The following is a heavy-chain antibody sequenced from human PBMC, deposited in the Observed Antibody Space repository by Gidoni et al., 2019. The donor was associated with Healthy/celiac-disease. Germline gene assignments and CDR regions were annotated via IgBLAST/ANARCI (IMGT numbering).Heavy chain of an antibody. CDR1: GFTFSSYA. Sequence: EVQLLASGGGLVQPGGSLRLSCAASGFTFSSYAMSWVRQAPGKGLEWVSAISGSGGSTYYADSVKGRFTISRDNSKNTLYLQMNSLRAEDTAVYYCVVVVVAPTNWFDPWGQGTLVTVSS. J-gene: IGHJ5*02. V-gene: IGHV3-23*01. D-gene: IGHD2-15*01. CDR2: ISGSGGST. CDR3: VVVVVAPTNWFDP.